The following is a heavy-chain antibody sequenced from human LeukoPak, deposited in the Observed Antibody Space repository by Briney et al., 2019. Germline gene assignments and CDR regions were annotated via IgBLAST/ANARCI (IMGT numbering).Heavy chain of an antibody. D-gene: IGHD2-21*02. Sequence: GGSLRLSCAASGFTVSSNYVGWVRQAPGKGLEWVSVIYRDGSTYYADSVKGRFTISRDSSKNTLYLQMNNLRVEDTAVYYCARVMTAITNWFDPWGQGTLVTVSS. CDR3: ARVMTAITNWFDP. J-gene: IGHJ5*02. CDR1: GFTVSSNY. CDR2: IYRDGST. V-gene: IGHV3-66*01.